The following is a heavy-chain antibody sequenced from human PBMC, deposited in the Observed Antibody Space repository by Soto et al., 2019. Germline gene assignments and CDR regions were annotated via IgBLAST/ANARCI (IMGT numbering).Heavy chain of an antibody. V-gene: IGHV1-24*01. CDR1: GYTLTELS. J-gene: IGHJ6*03. D-gene: IGHD2-2*01. CDR3: ATRDRPFVPAASSAYYYYYYYMDV. CDR2: FDPEDGET. Sequence: GASVKVSCKVSGYTLTELSMHWVRQAPGKGLEWMGGFDPEDGETIYAQKFQGRVTMTEDTSTDTAYMELSSLRSEDTAVYYCATRDRPFVPAASSAYYYYYYYMDVWGKGTTVTVSS.